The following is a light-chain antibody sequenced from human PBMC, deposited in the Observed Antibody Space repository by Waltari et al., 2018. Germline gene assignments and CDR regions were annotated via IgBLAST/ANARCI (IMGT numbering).Light chain of an antibody. V-gene: IGLV3-1*01. CDR2: EDA. Sequence: SYELTQPPSVSVSPGQTARIPFSGDGLGNKSVRWFQQSQGQSPVLVIYEDAKRPSGVPARISGSNSENMATLTISGTQATDEADYYCQALDPTSHVTFGGGTKLTVL. CDR1: GLGNKS. CDR3: QALDPTSHVT. J-gene: IGLJ2*01.